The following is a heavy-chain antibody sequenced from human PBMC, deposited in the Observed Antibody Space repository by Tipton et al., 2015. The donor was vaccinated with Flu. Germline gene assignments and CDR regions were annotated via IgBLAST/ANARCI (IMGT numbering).Heavy chain of an antibody. V-gene: IGHV3-7*01. Sequence: VQLVQSGGGLIQPGGSLRLSCAASGFTFSTYWMSWVRQAPGKGLEWVANIKQGGSEKYYVGSVKGRFTISRDNAKNSLYLQMNSLRAEDTAVYYCARTRVGYCSSTSCYADYFDFWGQGTLVTVSS. J-gene: IGHJ4*02. D-gene: IGHD2-2*01. CDR3: ARTRVGYCSSTSCYADYFDF. CDR1: GFTFSTYW. CDR2: IKQGGSEK.